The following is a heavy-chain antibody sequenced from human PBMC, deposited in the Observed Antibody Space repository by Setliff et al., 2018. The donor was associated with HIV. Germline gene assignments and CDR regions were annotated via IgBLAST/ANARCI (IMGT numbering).Heavy chain of an antibody. CDR3: ARGQPYCGGDCYPPRGYYYGMDV. Sequence: ASVKVSCKASGYTFTSYAMNWVRQAPGQGLEWMGWINTNTGNPTYAQGFTGWFVFSLDTSVSTAYLQISSLKAEDTAVYYCARGQPYCGGDCYPPRGYYYGMDVWGQGTTVTVSS. V-gene: IGHV7-4-1*02. J-gene: IGHJ6*02. D-gene: IGHD2-21*02. CDR2: INTNTGNP. CDR1: GYTFTSYA.